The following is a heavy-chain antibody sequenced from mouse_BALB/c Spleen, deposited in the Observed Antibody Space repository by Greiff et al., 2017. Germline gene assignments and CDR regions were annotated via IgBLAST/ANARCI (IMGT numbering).Heavy chain of an antibody. Sequence: VQLQQSGPELVRPGVSVKISCKGSGYTFTDYAMHWVKQSHAKSLEWIGVISTSYGNTNYNQKFKGKATMTVDKSSSTAYMELARLTSEDSAIYYCARRGSSYDYAMDYWGQGPSVTVSS. CDR2: ISTSYGNT. CDR3: ARRGSSYDYAMDY. CDR1: GYTFTDYA. J-gene: IGHJ4*01. V-gene: IGHV1-67*01. D-gene: IGHD1-1*01.